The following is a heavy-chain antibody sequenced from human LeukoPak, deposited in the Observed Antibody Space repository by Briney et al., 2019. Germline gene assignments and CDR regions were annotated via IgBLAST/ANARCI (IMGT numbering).Heavy chain of an antibody. V-gene: IGHV4-38-2*02. CDR3: ANEDYGGKEGY. CDR2: IYHSGST. Sequence: SETLSLTCTVSGYSISSGYYWGWIRQPPGKGLEWIGSIYHSGSTYYNPSLKSRVTISVDTSKNQFSLKLSSVTAADTAVYYCANEDYGGKEGYWGQGTLVIVSS. J-gene: IGHJ4*02. D-gene: IGHD4-23*01. CDR1: GYSISSGYY.